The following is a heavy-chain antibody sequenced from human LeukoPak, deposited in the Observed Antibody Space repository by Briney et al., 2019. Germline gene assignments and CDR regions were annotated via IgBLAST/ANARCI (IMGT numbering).Heavy chain of an antibody. CDR3: ARSLSISSSRYFDP. CDR2: ISYDGSNK. CDR1: EFTFTHYA. Sequence: PGRSLRLSCVASEFTFTHYAIHWVRQAPGRGLEWVAGISYDGSNKYYADSVKGRFAISRVNSKNTLYLQMNRLRAEDTAVFYCARSLSISSSRYFDPWGQGTLVTVSS. V-gene: IGHV3-30*09. J-gene: IGHJ5*02. D-gene: IGHD6-6*01.